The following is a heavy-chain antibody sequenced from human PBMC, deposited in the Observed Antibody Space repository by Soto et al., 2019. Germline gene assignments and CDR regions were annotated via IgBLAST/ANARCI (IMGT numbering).Heavy chain of an antibody. D-gene: IGHD6-19*01. CDR3: ARFIAVAGAFDY. CDR1: GFTFSSYS. CDR2: ISSSSSYI. V-gene: IGHV3-21*01. Sequence: PGGSLRLSCAASGFTFSSYSMNWVCQAPGKGLEWVSSISSSSSYIYYADSVKGRFTISRDNAKNSLYLQMNSLRAEDTAVYYCARFIAVAGAFDYWGQGALVTVSS. J-gene: IGHJ4*02.